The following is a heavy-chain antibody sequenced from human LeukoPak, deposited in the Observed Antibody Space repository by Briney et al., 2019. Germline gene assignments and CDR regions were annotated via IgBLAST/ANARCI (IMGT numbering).Heavy chain of an antibody. J-gene: IGHJ4*02. CDR2: IKQDGSEK. CDR3: ARDWSGRVGAPFDY. V-gene: IGHV3-7*01. Sequence: GGSLRLSCAASGFTFSSYWMSWVRQAPGKGLEWVANIKQDGSEKYYVDSVKGRFTISRDNAKNSLYLQMNSLRAEDTAVYYCARDWSGRVGAPFDYWGQGTLVTVSS. D-gene: IGHD1-26*01. CDR1: GFTFSSYW.